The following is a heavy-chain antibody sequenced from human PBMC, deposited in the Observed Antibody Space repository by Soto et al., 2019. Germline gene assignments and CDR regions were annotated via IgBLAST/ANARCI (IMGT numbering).Heavy chain of an antibody. D-gene: IGHD3-3*01. CDR1: GYTFTSYA. CDR2: INAGNGNT. J-gene: IGHJ4*02. Sequence: QVQLVQSGAEVKKPGASVKVSCKASGYTFTSYAMHWVRQAPGQRLEWMGWINAGNGNTKYSQKFQGGVTITRDTSASTAYMELSSLRSEDTAVYYCARGAYDFWSGSFSYFDYWGQGTLVTVSS. CDR3: ARGAYDFWSGSFSYFDY. V-gene: IGHV1-3*01.